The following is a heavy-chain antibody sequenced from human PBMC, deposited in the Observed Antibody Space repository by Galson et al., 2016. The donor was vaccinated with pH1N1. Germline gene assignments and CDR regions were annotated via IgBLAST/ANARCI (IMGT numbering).Heavy chain of an antibody. CDR1: GGSFSDYY. CDR2: INHSGGT. D-gene: IGHD2-15*01. V-gene: IGHV4-34*01. J-gene: IGHJ4*02. CDR3: ARHEMLSGGSCSSFDY. Sequence: SETLSLTCAVYGGSFSDYYWTWIRQPPGKGLEWIGDINHSGGTNYNPSLKSRVTISVDMSKNQLSLTLSSVTAAETAVYYCARHEMLSGGSCSSFDYWGQGTLVTVSS.